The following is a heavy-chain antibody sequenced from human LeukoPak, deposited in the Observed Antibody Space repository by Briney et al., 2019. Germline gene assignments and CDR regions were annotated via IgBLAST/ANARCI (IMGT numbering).Heavy chain of an antibody. CDR1: GYTFTSCY. V-gene: IGHV1-46*01. D-gene: IGHD3-22*01. J-gene: IGHJ4*02. CDR3: ARGPEGSGYYYAY. Sequence: ASVKVSCKASGYTFTSCYIYWMGQAPGQGLEWLGIVNPGGGSTSYAQKFQGRVTMTRDMSTSTVYMELSSLRSEDTAVYYCARGPEGSGYYYAYWGQGTLVTVSS. CDR2: VNPGGGST.